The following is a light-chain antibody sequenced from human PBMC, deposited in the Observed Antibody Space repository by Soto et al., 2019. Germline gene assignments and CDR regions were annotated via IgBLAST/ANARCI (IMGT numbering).Light chain of an antibody. CDR2: GAS. CDR1: QSVSNN. V-gene: IGKV3-15*01. J-gene: IGKJ1*01. Sequence: EIVMTQSPATLSVSPGERATLSCRASQSVSNNLAWYQQKPGQAPRLLIYGASTRATGIPARFSGSGSGTEFSLTISSLQSEEFAVYYCQQYNNWPRTFGQGTKVEI. CDR3: QQYNNWPRT.